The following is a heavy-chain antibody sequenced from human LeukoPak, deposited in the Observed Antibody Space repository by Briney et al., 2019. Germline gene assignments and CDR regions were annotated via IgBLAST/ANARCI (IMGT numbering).Heavy chain of an antibody. CDR1: GFTFSSYE. D-gene: IGHD3-10*01. CDR3: ARDDYYGSGSYWGAFDI. V-gene: IGHV3-21*01. Sequence: GGSLRLSCAASGFTFSSYEMNWVRQAPGKGLEWVSAISSSSYIYYADSVKGRFTISRDNAKNSLYLQMNSLRAEDTAMYYCARDDYYGSGSYWGAFDIWGQGTMVTVSS. CDR2: ISSSSYI. J-gene: IGHJ3*02.